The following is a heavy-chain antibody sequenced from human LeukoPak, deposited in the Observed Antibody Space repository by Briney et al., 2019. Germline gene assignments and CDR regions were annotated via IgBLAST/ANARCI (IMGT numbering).Heavy chain of an antibody. Sequence: ASETLSLICSVSGGSISSYYWSWIRQPAGKGLEWIGRIYSSGSTNYNPSLKSRVSMSVDTSKNQFSLKLNSVTAADTAVYYCARDAGGSGSYYSRLDYWGQGTLVTVSS. CDR2: IYSSGST. J-gene: IGHJ4*02. D-gene: IGHD3-10*01. CDR1: GGSISSYY. CDR3: ARDAGGSGSYYSRLDY. V-gene: IGHV4-4*07.